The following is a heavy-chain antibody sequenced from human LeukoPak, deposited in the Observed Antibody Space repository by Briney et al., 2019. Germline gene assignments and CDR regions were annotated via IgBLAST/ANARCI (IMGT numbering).Heavy chain of an antibody. V-gene: IGHV1-18*01. CDR3: ARYKFHNYFDF. D-gene: IGHD1-1*01. J-gene: IGHJ4*02. CDR1: GCSFISYH. Sequence: ASVKVSCKTSGCSFISYHVTWVRQAPGQGLEWMGWITPYNGNAVSAQNFQNRLTMTTDTSTNTAYMELTSLTSDDTAVYFCARYKFHNYFDFWGQGTLVTVSS. CDR2: ITPYNGNA.